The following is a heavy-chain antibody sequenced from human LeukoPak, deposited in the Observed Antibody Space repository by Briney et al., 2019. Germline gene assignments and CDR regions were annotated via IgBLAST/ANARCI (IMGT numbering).Heavy chain of an antibody. J-gene: IGHJ4*02. CDR3: AKELLWFGELPENYFDY. CDR2: IREDGSEK. Sequence: GGSLRLSCAAAGFSLSRYWMSWVRQAKGKGLECVAKIREDGSEKHYVDSVKGRFIISRDNSKNSLYLQMNSLRAEDTAVYYCAKELLWFGELPENYFDYWGQGTLVTVSS. CDR1: GFSLSRYW. D-gene: IGHD3-10*01. V-gene: IGHV3-7*01.